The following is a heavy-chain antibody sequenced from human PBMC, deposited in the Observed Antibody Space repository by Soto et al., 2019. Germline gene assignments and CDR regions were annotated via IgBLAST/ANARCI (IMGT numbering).Heavy chain of an antibody. CDR3: ARGLSWGAPFDY. Sequence: SVKVSCKASGGTFSSYAISWVRQAPGQGLEWMGGIIPIFGTANYAQKFQGRVTITADESTSTAYMELSSLRSEDTAVYYCARGLSWGAPFDYWGQGTLVTVSS. V-gene: IGHV1-69*13. CDR2: IIPIFGTA. D-gene: IGHD3-16*01. J-gene: IGHJ4*02. CDR1: GGTFSSYA.